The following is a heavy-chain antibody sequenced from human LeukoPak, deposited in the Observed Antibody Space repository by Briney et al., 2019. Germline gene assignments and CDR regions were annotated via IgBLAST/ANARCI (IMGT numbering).Heavy chain of an antibody. CDR1: GXSISSYY. CDR2: RYYSGRT. V-gene: IGHV4-59*08. J-gene: IGHJ3*02. Sequence: SETLSLTCTVSGXSISSYYWSWIRQPPGKGLEYSAYRYYSGRTDYNPSLKSRVTISVDTSNQFSLMLTSVTAADTAVYYCARQSIAARRAFDIWGQGTMVTVSS. CDR3: ARQSIAARRAFDI. D-gene: IGHD6-6*01.